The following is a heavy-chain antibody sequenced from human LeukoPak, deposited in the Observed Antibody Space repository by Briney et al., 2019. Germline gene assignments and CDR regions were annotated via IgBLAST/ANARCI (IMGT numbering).Heavy chain of an antibody. CDR1: GGTFSSYA. Sequence: VASVKVSCKASGGTFSSYAISWVRQAPGQGREWMGGIIPIFGTANYAQKFQGRVTITADESTSTAYMELSSLRSEDTAVYYCAREPSGWFPFDYWGQGTLITVSS. J-gene: IGHJ4*02. V-gene: IGHV1-69*01. D-gene: IGHD6-19*01. CDR3: AREPSGWFPFDY. CDR2: IIPIFGTA.